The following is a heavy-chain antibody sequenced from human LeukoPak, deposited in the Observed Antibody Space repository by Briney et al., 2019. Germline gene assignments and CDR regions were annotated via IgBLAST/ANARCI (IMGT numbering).Heavy chain of an antibody. J-gene: IGHJ4*02. CDR1: GYSFTTYG. CDR3: ARVGDYYDSGGYFDY. D-gene: IGHD3-22*01. Sequence: GASVKVSCKASGYSFTTYGISWVRQAPGQGLEWMGWISAYEGNTNYAQKLQGRVTMTTDTSTSTAYMEVRSLRSDDTAVYCCARVGDYYDSGGYFDYWGQGTMVTVSS. CDR2: ISAYEGNT. V-gene: IGHV1-18*01.